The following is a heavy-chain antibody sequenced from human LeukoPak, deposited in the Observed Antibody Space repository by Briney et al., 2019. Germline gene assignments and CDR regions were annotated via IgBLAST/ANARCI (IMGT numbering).Heavy chain of an antibody. CDR2: IIPIFGTA. J-gene: IGHJ1*01. CDR3: ARILSSSWYEYFHH. CDR1: GYTFTSYY. V-gene: IGHV1-69*13. Sequence: ASVKVSCKASGYTFTSYYMHWVRQAPGQGLEWMGAIIPIFGTANYAQKFQGRVTITADESTSTAYMELSSLRSEDTAVYYCARILSSSWYEYFHHWGQGTLVTVSS. D-gene: IGHD6-19*01.